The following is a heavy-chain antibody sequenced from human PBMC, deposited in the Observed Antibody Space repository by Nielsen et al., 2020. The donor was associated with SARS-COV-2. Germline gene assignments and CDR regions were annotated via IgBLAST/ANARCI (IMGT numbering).Heavy chain of an antibody. CDR1: GGSFSGYY. D-gene: IGHD3-22*01. CDR2: INHSGST. J-gene: IGHJ3*02. Sequence: LRLSCAVYGGSFSGYYWSWIRQPPGKGLEWIGEINHSGSTYYNPSLKSRVTISVDTSKNQFSLKLSSVTAADTAVYYCARAPITMIVVVNAFDIWGQGTMVTVSS. V-gene: IGHV4-34*09. CDR3: ARAPITMIVVVNAFDI.